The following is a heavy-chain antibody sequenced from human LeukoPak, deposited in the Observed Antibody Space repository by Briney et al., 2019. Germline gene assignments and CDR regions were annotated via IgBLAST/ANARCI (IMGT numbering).Heavy chain of an antibody. CDR3: AKQSLYDSSGHFHY. J-gene: IGHJ4*02. D-gene: IGHD3-22*01. Sequence: PGGSLRLSCAASGFTFSSYAMTSVRQAPGKGLEWDSTITGSGGYTYYADSVKGRFTISRDNSKNTQFLRMNSLRAEDTAVYFCAKQSLYDSSGHFHYWGQGTLVTVSS. CDR1: GFTFSSYA. V-gene: IGHV3-23*01. CDR2: ITGSGGYT.